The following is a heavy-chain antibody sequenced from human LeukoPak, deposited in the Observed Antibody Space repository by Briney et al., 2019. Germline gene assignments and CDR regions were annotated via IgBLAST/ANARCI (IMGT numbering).Heavy chain of an antibody. CDR3: VRELSGSGYVYYFDH. CDR2: ITTTRKHI. CDR1: GLPFSRYS. J-gene: IGHJ4*02. V-gene: IGHV3-21*01. D-gene: IGHD5-12*01. Sequence: GGTQRLFCAASGLPFSRYSLNWVPDARGKALEWGSYITTTRKHIKYADSVKGRFIISRDNAQNSLYLQMNSLRVEDTAVYYCVRELSGSGYVYYFDHWGQGTLVTVSS.